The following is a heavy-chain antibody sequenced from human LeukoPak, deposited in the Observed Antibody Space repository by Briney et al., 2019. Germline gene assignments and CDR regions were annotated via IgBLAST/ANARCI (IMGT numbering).Heavy chain of an antibody. J-gene: IGHJ5*02. CDR1: GFTFSSYE. V-gene: IGHV3-48*03. D-gene: IGHD2-15*01. Sequence: GGSLRLSCAASGFTFSSYEMNWVRQAPGKGLEWVSYISSSGRTIYYADSVKGRFTISRDNAKNSLYLQMNSLRAEDTAVYYCAPGGLGYCSGGSCYSALYNWFDPWGQGTLVTVSS. CDR2: ISSSGRTI. CDR3: APGGLGYCSGGSCYSALYNWFDP.